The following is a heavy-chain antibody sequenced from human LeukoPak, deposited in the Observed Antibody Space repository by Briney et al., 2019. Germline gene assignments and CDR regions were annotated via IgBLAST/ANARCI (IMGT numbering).Heavy chain of an antibody. CDR3: AKEPGYSSGWYGYSLDY. V-gene: IGHV3-23*01. D-gene: IGHD6-19*01. Sequence: GGSLSLSCAASGFTFSSYPRSWVRQPPGKGLEWVSAIRGSGGSTYYADSVKGRFTISRDNSKNTLYLQMNSLRAEDTAVYYCAKEPGYSSGWYGYSLDYWGQGTLVTVSS. CDR1: GFTFSSYP. J-gene: IGHJ4*02. CDR2: IRGSGGST.